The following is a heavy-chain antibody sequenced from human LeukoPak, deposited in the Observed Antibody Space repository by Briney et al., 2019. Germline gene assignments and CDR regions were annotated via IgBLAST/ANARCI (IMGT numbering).Heavy chain of an antibody. CDR2: ISGGSIYI. CDR3: ASDKTAQLDNYYYYMDV. CDR1: GFTFSSST. J-gene: IGHJ6*03. Sequence: GGSLRLSCAASGFTFSSSTMSWVRQAPGKGLEWVSSISGGSIYIYYADSVKGRFTISRDNGKNSLYLQMNSLRAEDTAVYYCASDKTAQLDNYYYYMDVWGKGTTVTISS. V-gene: IGHV3-21*06. D-gene: IGHD6-13*01.